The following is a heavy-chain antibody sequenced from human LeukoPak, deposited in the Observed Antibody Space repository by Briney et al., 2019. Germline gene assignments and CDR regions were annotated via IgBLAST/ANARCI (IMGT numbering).Heavy chain of an antibody. D-gene: IGHD4-17*01. J-gene: IGHJ4*02. CDR2: INPNSGNT. V-gene: IGHV1-8*02. Sequence: GASVKVSCKASGYTFTGYYMHWVRQAPGQGLEWMGWINPNSGNTGYAQKFQGRVTMTRNTSISTTYMELSSLRSEDTAVYYCARGHFHGDYGGDDDYWGQGTLVTVSS. CDR1: GYTFTGYY. CDR3: ARGHFHGDYGGDDDY.